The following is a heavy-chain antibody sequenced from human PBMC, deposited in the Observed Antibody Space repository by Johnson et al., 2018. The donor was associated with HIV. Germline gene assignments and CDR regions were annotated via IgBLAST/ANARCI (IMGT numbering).Heavy chain of an antibody. V-gene: IGHV3-33*01. CDR1: GFTFSSSG. J-gene: IGHJ3*02. D-gene: IGHD3-10*01. CDR3: ARAPGFRRAFDI. Sequence: QVHLVESRGGVVQPGRSLRLSCAASGFTFSSSGMHWVRQAPGKGLESVAVIWYDGSNKYYADSVKGRFTISRDNAKNSLYLQMNRLTAEDTAVYYCARAPGFRRAFDIWGQGTMVTVSS. CDR2: IWYDGSNK.